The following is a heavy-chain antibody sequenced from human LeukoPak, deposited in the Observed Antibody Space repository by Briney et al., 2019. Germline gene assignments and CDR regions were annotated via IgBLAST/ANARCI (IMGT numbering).Heavy chain of an antibody. V-gene: IGHV1-8*01. J-gene: IGHJ4*02. CDR2: MNPNSGNT. Sequence: ASVKVSCKASGYTFTSYDINWVRQATGQGLEWMGWMNPNSGNTGYAQKFQGRVTMTTDTSTSTAYMELRSLRSDDTAVYYCARERDSSGYYYDYWGQGTLFTVSS. CDR3: ARERDSSGYYYDY. CDR1: GYTFTSYD. D-gene: IGHD3-22*01.